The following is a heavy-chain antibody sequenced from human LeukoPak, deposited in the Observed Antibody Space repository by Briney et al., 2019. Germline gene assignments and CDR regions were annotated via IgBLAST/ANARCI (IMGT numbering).Heavy chain of an antibody. CDR1: GFTFSSYA. CDR3: ARGITMSY. V-gene: IGHV3-66*03. CDR2: IYSCGST. D-gene: IGHD3-22*01. Sequence: GGSLRLSCAASGFTFSSYAMSWVRQAPGKGLEWVSVIYSCGSTYYADSVKGRFTISRDNSKNTLYLQMNSLRAEDTAVYYCARGITMSYWGQGTLVTVSS. J-gene: IGHJ4*02.